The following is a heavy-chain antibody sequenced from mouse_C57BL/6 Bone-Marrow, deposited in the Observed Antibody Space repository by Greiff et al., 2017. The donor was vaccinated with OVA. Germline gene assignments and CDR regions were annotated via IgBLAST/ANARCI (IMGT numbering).Heavy chain of an antibody. D-gene: IGHD2-4*01. CDR2: INSDGGST. V-gene: IGHV5-2*01. J-gene: IGHJ3*01. CDR1: EYEFPSHD. CDR3: ARHSDDYDVGFAY. Sequence: DVMLVESGGGLVQPGESLKLSCESNEYEFPSHDMSWVRKTPEKRLELVAAINSDGGSTYYPDTMAKRFIISRDNTKKTLYLQMSSLRSEDTALYYCARHSDDYDVGFAYWGQGTLVTVSA.